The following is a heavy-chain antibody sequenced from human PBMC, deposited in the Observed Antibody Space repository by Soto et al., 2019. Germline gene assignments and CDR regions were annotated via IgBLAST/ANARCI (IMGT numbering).Heavy chain of an antibody. V-gene: IGHV3-23*01. CDR3: AKDYQDYYDSKDAFEI. CDR1: GFTFSSYA. D-gene: IGHD3-22*01. CDR2: IRGSGGST. J-gene: IGHJ3*02. Sequence: EVQLLESGGGLVQPGGSLRLSCAASGFTFSSYAMSWVRQAPGKGLQCVSAIRGSGGSTYYADSVKGRFTISRDNAKNTLYLQMNSLRAEDTAVYYCAKDYQDYYDSKDAFEIWGQGTMLTGSS.